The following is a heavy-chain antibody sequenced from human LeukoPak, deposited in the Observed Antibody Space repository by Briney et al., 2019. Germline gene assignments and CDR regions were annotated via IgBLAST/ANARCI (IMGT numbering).Heavy chain of an antibody. Sequence: ASVKVSCKASGGTFSTYAISWVRQAPGQGLEWVGVIIPMVGTATYAQRFQGRVTITADESMSTAYMELSSLRSEDTAVYYCARDLYCNRTSCSVWGQGTLVIVSS. J-gene: IGHJ4*02. CDR1: GGTFSTYA. D-gene: IGHD2-2*01. V-gene: IGHV1-69*01. CDR2: IIPMVGTA. CDR3: ARDLYCNRTSCSV.